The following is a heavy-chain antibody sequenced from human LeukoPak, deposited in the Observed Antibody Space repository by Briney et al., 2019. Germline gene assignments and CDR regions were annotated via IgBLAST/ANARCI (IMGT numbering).Heavy chain of an antibody. CDR2: ISITSNTI. J-gene: IGHJ5*01. CDR1: GFSFRDYE. Sequence: PGGSLRLPCAASGFSFRDYEMNWVRQAPGKGLEWVSYISITSNTIHYADSVKGRFTISRDNTKNSLHLQMTRLRADDTAVYYCARGALDAYDSWGQGTPVTVSS. CDR3: ARGALDAYDS. V-gene: IGHV3-48*03. D-gene: IGHD5-24*01.